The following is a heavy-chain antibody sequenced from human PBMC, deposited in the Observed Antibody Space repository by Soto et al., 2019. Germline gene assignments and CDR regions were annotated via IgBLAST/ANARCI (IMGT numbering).Heavy chain of an antibody. J-gene: IGHJ4*02. CDR1: GFTFSSYA. V-gene: IGHV3-23*01. Sequence: GGSLRLSCAASGFTFSSYAMSWVRQAPGKGLEWVSVISGSGGSTYYADSVKGRFTISRDNSKNTLYLQMNSLRAEDTAVYYCAKGDLGYCSSTSCYPGLFDYWGQGTLVTVSS. CDR3: AKGDLGYCSSTSCYPGLFDY. CDR2: ISGSGGST. D-gene: IGHD2-2*01.